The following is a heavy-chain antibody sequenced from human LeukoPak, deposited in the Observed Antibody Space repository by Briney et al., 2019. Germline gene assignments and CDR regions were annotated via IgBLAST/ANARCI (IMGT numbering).Heavy chain of an antibody. Sequence: SETLSLTCAVSGRSISIYYGSWIRQPPGKGLEWIGYIHYSGTTNYNPSLESRVAISVETSNNQFSLRLSSLTAADTAVYYCLRDKGDVSRPSSVRFDYWGQGILVTVSS. J-gene: IGHJ4*02. D-gene: IGHD5-24*01. CDR1: GRSISIYY. V-gene: IGHV4-59*01. CDR3: LRDKGDVSRPSSVRFDY. CDR2: IHYSGTT.